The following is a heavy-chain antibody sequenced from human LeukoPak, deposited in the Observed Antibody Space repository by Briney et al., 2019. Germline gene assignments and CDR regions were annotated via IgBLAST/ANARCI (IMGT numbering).Heavy chain of an antibody. V-gene: IGHV4-59*08. D-gene: IGHD3-22*01. CDR3: ARHSKTMIVVGANAFDI. Sequence: EGSGXXYYSGSSTYHPSLKRRVSISVDTSKKEFSLKRSAVTAADTAVYYCARHSKTMIVVGANAFDIWGQGTMVTVSS. J-gene: IGHJ3*02. CDR2: XYYSGSS.